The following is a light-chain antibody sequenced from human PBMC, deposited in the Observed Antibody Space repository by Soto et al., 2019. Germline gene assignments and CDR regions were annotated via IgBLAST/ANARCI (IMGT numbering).Light chain of an antibody. V-gene: IGKV1-5*03. CDR1: QSISSW. CDR3: QQYNSYPVT. Sequence: DIQMTQSPSTLSASVGDRVTITCRASQSISSWLAWYQQKPGKAPKVLIYKASSLESGVPSRFSGSGSGTEFTLTISSLQPDDFATYYCQQYNSYPVTFGQGIRLEIQ. J-gene: IGKJ5*01. CDR2: KAS.